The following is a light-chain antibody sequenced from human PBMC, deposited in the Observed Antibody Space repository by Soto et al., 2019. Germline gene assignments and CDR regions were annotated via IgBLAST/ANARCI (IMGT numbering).Light chain of an antibody. J-gene: IGKJ1*01. Sequence: STLSAFVVDIVTITCRASQTISTSLAWYQQKPGRAPKLLIYLASSLQSGVPARFSGSGSATEFTLSISSLQPDDFATYYCQQYGTSSRTFGQGTNVDIK. CDR3: QQYGTSSRT. CDR1: QTISTS. CDR2: LAS. V-gene: IGKV1-5*03.